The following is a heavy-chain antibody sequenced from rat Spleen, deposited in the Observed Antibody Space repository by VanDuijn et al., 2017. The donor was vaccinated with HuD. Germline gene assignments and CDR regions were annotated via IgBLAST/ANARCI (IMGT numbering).Heavy chain of an antibody. CDR2: INGAGST. J-gene: IGHJ2*01. Sequence: EVQLQESGPGLVKPSQSLSLTCSVTGYSITSSYRWNWIRKFPGNKLEWMGYINGAGSTNYNPSLKSRISVTRDTSKNQFFLQLNSVTTEDTATYFCARRHYGYTDYFDYWGQGVMVTVSS. CDR1: GYSITSSYR. V-gene: IGHV3-3*01. CDR3: ARRHYGYTDYFDY. D-gene: IGHD1-9*01.